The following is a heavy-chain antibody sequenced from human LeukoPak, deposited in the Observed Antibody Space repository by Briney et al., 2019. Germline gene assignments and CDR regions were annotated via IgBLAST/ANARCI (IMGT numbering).Heavy chain of an antibody. J-gene: IGHJ5*02. CDR3: ATDFYDTT. Sequence: GGSLGLSCATSGFTFSNAWMNWVRQAPGKGLEWVGRIRSNSDGGTIDYAAPVKGRFALSRDDSKNTLYLQMNSLQTEDTAVYYCATDFYDTTWGQGTLVTVSS. CDR1: GFTFSNAW. V-gene: IGHV3-15*07. CDR2: IRSNSDGGTI. D-gene: IGHD3-22*01.